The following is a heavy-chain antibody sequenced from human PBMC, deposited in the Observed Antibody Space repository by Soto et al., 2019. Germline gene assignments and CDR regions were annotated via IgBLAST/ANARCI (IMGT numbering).Heavy chain of an antibody. J-gene: IGHJ4*02. Sequence: PGGSLRLSCVASGFTFSSYWMSWVRQAPGKGLEWVANIMQDGSEKYYVDSVKGRFTISRDNAKNSLFLQMNSLRAEDTAVYYCARDVLAVAGIVNYWGLGTRVTVS. CDR1: GFTFSSYW. CDR2: IMQDGSEK. D-gene: IGHD6-19*01. CDR3: ARDVLAVAGIVNY. V-gene: IGHV3-7*05.